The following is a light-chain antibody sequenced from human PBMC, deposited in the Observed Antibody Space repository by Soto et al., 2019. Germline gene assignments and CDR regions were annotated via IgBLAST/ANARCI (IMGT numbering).Light chain of an antibody. Sequence: QSAPTQPASVSGSPGQSITISCTGTSSDVGGFDFVSWFQRPPGKAPKLLLYEVSRRPSGISNRFSGSKTVNTASLTISGLQAEDEAEYFCSSYISTTSLFVFGTGTKVTVL. V-gene: IGLV2-14*01. CDR2: EVS. J-gene: IGLJ1*01. CDR1: SSDVGGFDF. CDR3: SSYISTTSLFV.